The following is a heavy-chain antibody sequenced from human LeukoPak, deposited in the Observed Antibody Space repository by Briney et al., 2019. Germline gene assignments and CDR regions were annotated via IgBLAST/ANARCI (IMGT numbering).Heavy chain of an antibody. CDR3: TTDLGHRGGYYKDFDC. D-gene: IGHD3-3*01. J-gene: IGHJ4*02. CDR1: GFTFSNAW. CDR2: IKSKTDGGTT. Sequence: GGSLRLSCAASGFTFSNAWMSWVRQAPGKGLEWVGRIKSKTDGGTTDYAAPVKGRFTISRDDSKNTLYLQMNSLKTEDTAVYYCTTDLGHRGGYYKDFDCWGQGTLVTVSS. V-gene: IGHV3-15*01.